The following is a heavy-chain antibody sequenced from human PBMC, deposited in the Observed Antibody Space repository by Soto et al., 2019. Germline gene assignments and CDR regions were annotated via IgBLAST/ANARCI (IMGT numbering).Heavy chain of an antibody. J-gene: IGHJ4*02. CDR2: ISPHNRNT. CDR3: ARDEGGYDILTGYYKAHHFDQ. CDR1: GYTFGHFY. D-gene: IGHD3-9*01. Sequence: QVQLVQSGAEVKRPGDSVKVSCQASGYTFGHFYITWVRQAPGQGLEWMGAISPHNRNTNYAEKFRGRVTMTTDTFTTSAYMEMRSLRSDDTAVYSGARDEGGYDILTGYYKAHHFDQWGQGALVTVSS. V-gene: IGHV1-18*01.